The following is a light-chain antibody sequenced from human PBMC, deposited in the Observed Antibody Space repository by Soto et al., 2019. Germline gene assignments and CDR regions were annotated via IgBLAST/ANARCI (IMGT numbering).Light chain of an antibody. Sequence: DIQMTQSPSTLSASVGDRVTITCRASQSISSWLAWYQQKPGKAPKLLIYKASSLESGVPSRFSGSGSGTEFTLTISSLQPDDFATYYCHQYSTYYSFGQGTKLEIK. J-gene: IGKJ2*01. CDR3: HQYSTYYS. V-gene: IGKV1-5*03. CDR1: QSISSW. CDR2: KAS.